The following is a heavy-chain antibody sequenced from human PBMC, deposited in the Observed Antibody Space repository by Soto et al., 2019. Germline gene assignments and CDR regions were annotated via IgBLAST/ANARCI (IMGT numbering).Heavy chain of an antibody. CDR1: GFTFSSYA. D-gene: IGHD6-13*01. V-gene: IGHV3-64D*08. J-gene: IGHJ4*02. CDR2: ISSNGGST. Sequence: PGGSLRLSCSASGFTFSSYAMHWVRQAPGKGLEYVSAISSNGGSTYYADSVKGRFTISRDNSKNTLYLQMSSLRAEDTAVYYCVKDLSSSWDDFDYWGQGTLVTVSS. CDR3: VKDLSSSWDDFDY.